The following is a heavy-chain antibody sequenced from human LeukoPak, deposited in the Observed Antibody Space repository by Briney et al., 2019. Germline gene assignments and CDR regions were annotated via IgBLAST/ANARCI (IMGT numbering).Heavy chain of an antibody. D-gene: IGHD2-2*01. J-gene: IGHJ5*02. CDR3: ARDRRAPAATNFNCFDP. V-gene: IGHV1-69*01. Sequence: GASVKVSCKASGGTFSSYAISWVRQAPGQGLEWMGGIIPIFGTANYAQKFQGRVTITADESTSTAYMELSSLRSDDTTVNYCARDRRAPAATNFNCFDPWGQGTLVTVSS. CDR2: IIPIFGTA. CDR1: GGTFSSYA.